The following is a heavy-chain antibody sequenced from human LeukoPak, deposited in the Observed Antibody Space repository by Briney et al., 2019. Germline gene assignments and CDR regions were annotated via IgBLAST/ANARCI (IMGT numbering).Heavy chain of an antibody. J-gene: IGHJ5*02. Sequence: ASVKVSCKASGYTFTTYGISWVRQAPGQGLEWMGGISTYNDNTNYARKLQGRVTMTTDTSTSTAYMELRSLRSDDTAVYFCARREIRFGGGSSSLWFDPWGQGTLVTVSS. CDR3: ARREIRFGGGSSSLWFDP. CDR2: ISTYNDNT. V-gene: IGHV1-18*01. CDR1: GYTFTTYG. D-gene: IGHD3-16*01.